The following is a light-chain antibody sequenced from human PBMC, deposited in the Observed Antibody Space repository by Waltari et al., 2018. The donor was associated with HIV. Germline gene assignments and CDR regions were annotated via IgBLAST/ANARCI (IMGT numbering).Light chain of an antibody. CDR3: SSYTISSTVV. CDR2: EGT. Sequence: QSALTQSASVSGSPGQSITISCTGTGSDIRGYNYVSWYQQQPGKAPKLLIYEGTERPSGISDRFSGSKSGNTASLTISGLQAEDEADYYCSSYTISSTVVFGGGTKLTVL. J-gene: IGLJ2*01. CDR1: GSDIRGYNY. V-gene: IGLV2-14*01.